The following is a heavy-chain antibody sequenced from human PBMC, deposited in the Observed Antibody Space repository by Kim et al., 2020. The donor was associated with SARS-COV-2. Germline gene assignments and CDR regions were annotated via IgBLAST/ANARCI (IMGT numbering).Heavy chain of an antibody. D-gene: IGHD3-22*01. Sequence: GGSLRLSCAASGFTFSSYGMHWVRQAPGKGLEWVAVIWYDGSNKYYADSVKGRFTISRDNSKNTLYLQMNSLRAEDTAVYYCARDYYDSSGYIDYWGQGTLVTVSS. CDR3: ARDYYDSSGYIDY. CDR1: GFTFSSYG. V-gene: IGHV3-33*01. J-gene: IGHJ4*02. CDR2: IWYDGSNK.